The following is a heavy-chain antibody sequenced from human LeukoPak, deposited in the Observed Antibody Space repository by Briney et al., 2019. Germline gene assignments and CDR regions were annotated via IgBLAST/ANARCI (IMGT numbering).Heavy chain of an antibody. J-gene: IGHJ4*02. D-gene: IGHD1-1*01. CDR3: ARISLAPSDNFDS. Sequence: GGSLRLSCAASAFTFSSHPMGWVRRAPGKGLEWVSSICSSIGCTYYADSVRGRFAITRDDSKNTLYLQMNSLRAEDTAVYYCARISLAPSDNFDSWGQGTLVTVSS. CDR2: ICSSIGCT. V-gene: IGHV3-23*01. CDR1: AFTFSSHP.